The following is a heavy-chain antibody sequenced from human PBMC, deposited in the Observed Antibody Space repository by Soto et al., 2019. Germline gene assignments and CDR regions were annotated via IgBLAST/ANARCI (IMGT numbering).Heavy chain of an antibody. J-gene: IGHJ6*02. D-gene: IGHD4-17*01. CDR1: GFTFSDYY. V-gene: IGHV3-11*06. Sequence: QVQLVESGGGLVKPGGSLRLSCAASGFTFSDYYMSWIRQAPGKGLEWVSYISSSSSYTNYADSVKGRFTISRDNAKNSLYLQMNSLRAEDTAVYYCAREIDYGGRVFWGMDVWGQGTTVTVSS. CDR3: AREIDYGGRVFWGMDV. CDR2: ISSSSSYT.